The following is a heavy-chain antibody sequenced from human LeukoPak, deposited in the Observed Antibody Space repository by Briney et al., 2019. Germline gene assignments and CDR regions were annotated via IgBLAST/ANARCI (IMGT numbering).Heavy chain of an antibody. Sequence: PGGSLRLSCAASGFTFSSYGMHWVRQAPGKGLEWVAVISYDGSNKYYADSVKGRFTISRDNSKNTLYLQMNSLRAEDTAVYYCARVGPKGFRITMIVVPRGYYYMDVWGKGTTVTVSS. J-gene: IGHJ6*03. CDR2: ISYDGSNK. D-gene: IGHD3-22*01. CDR3: ARVGPKGFRITMIVVPRGYYYMDV. V-gene: IGHV3-30*03. CDR1: GFTFSSYG.